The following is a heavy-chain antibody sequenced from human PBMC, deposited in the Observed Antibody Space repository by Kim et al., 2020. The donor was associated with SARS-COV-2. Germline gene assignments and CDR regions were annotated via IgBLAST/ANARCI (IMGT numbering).Heavy chain of an antibody. CDR1: GFTFSSYG. V-gene: IGHV3-30*18. Sequence: GGSLRLSCAASGFTFSSYGMHWVRQAPGKGLEWVAVISYDGSNKYYADSVKGRFTISRDNSKNTLYLQMNSLRAEDTAVYYCAKASLSGYDWESWFDYWGQGTLVTVSS. D-gene: IGHD5-12*01. J-gene: IGHJ4*02. CDR2: ISYDGSNK. CDR3: AKASLSGYDWESWFDY.